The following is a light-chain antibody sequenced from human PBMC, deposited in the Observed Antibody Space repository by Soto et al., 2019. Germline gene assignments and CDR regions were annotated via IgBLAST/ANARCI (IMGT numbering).Light chain of an antibody. V-gene: IGKV3-15*01. Sequence: MTQTPATLSGARGERASRWSRASQSVGSNFAWYQQKPGQAPRLLIYGASTRATDIPGRFSGSGSGTELTLTFSSLQSEDFAVYYCQQYNNWPRTFGQGTKVDIK. CDR3: QQYNNWPRT. CDR2: GAS. J-gene: IGKJ1*01. CDR1: QSVGSN.